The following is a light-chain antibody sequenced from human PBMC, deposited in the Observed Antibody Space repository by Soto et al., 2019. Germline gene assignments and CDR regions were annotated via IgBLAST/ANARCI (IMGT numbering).Light chain of an antibody. CDR1: QSVGSY. CDR3: QQRNNWPLT. J-gene: IGKJ4*01. Sequence: ENVLTQSPAPLSLSPGERATLSCRASQSVGSYLAWYQQKPGQAPRLLIYDASSRAPGIPARFSGSGSGTDFTLTISSLEPEYFAVYYCQQRNNWPLTFGGGTKVEIK. CDR2: DAS. V-gene: IGKV3-11*01.